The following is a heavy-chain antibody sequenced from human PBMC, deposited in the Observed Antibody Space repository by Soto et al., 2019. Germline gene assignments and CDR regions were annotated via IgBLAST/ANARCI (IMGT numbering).Heavy chain of an antibody. CDR3: ARGRIQLWLSGFRYFDY. CDR1: GGSFSGYY. CDR2: INHSGST. Sequence: PSETLSLTCAVYGGSFSGYYWSWIRQPPGKGLEWIGEINHSGSTNYNPSLKSRVTISVDTSKNQFSLKLSSVTAADTAVYYCARGRIQLWLSGFRYFDYWGQGTLVTVS. D-gene: IGHD5-18*01. V-gene: IGHV4-34*01. J-gene: IGHJ4*02.